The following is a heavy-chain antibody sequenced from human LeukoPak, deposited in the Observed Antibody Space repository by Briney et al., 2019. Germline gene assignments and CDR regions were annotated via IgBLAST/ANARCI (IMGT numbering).Heavy chain of an antibody. Sequence: GRSLRLSCAASGLTFSSYAMHWVRQAPGKGLEWVAVISYDGSNKYYADSVKGRFTISRDNSKNTLYLQMNSLRAEDTAVYYCARDDCSSTSCYVLYNWGQGTLVTVSS. J-gene: IGHJ4*02. V-gene: IGHV3-30-3*01. CDR3: ARDDCSSTSCYVLYN. CDR2: ISYDGSNK. CDR1: GLTFSSYA. D-gene: IGHD2-2*01.